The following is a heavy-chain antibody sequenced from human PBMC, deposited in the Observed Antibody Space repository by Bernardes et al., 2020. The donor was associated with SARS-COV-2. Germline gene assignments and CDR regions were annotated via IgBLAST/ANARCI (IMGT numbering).Heavy chain of an antibody. CDR2: ISGSGGST. J-gene: IGHJ5*02. V-gene: IGHV3-23*01. D-gene: IGHD2-15*01. CDR1: GFTFSRYA. CDR3: AKAGDHIVVVEEWFDP. Sequence: GGSLRLSCSASGFTFSRYAMSWVRQAPGKGLEWVSAISGSGGSTYYADSVKGRFTISRDNSKNTLYLQMNSLRAEDTAVYYCAKAGDHIVVVEEWFDPWGQGTLVTVSS.